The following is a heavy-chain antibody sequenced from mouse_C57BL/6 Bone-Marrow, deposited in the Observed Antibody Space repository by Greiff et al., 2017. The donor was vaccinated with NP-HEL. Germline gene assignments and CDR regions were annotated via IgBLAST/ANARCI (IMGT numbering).Heavy chain of an antibody. J-gene: IGHJ2*01. D-gene: IGHD1-1*01. CDR1: GYTFTSYW. V-gene: IGHV1-64*01. CDR3: ARKNYYGSSFDY. Sequence: QVQLQQPGAELVKPGASVKLSCKASGYTFTSYWMHWVKQRPGQGLEWIGMIHPNSGSTNYNEKFKSKATLTVDKSSSTAYMHLSSLTSEDSAVYYCARKNYYGSSFDYWGQGTTLTVSS. CDR2: IHPNSGST.